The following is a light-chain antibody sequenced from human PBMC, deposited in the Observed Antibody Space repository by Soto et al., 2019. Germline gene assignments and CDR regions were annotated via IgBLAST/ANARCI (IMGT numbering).Light chain of an antibody. CDR3: QAWDSSTYVV. CDR2: QDS. J-gene: IGLJ2*01. CDR1: KLGDKY. V-gene: IGLV3-1*01. Sequence: LTQPPSVSVSPGQTASITCSGDKLGDKYACWYQQKPGQSPVLVIYQDSKRPSGIPERFSGSNSGNTATLTISGTQAMDEADYYCQAWDSSTYVVFGGGTKLTVL.